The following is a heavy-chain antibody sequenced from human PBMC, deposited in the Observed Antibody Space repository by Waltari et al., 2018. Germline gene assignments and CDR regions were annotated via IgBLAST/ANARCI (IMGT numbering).Heavy chain of an antibody. Sequence: VQLQQWGAGLLKPSETLSLTCAVDAPTFNVYHWSWIHQSPGKGLEWIGEINHSGNTNYNPSLRSRVAISVDTPKKQFSLKVTSVSAADTAVYYCARLEDCTGGNCYSGNHYAVDVWGPGTRVTVSS. CDR2: INHSGNT. CDR3: ARLEDCTGGNCYSGNHYAVDV. V-gene: IGHV4-34*01. J-gene: IGHJ6*02. CDR1: APTFNVYH. D-gene: IGHD2-15*01.